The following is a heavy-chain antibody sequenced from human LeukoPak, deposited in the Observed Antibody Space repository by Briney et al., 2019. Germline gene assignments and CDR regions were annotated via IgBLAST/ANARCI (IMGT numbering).Heavy chain of an antibody. CDR3: ARAGVRRDGYKFDY. V-gene: IGHV4-61*02. Sequence: SETLSLTCTVSGGSISSGSYYWSWIRQPAGKGLEWIGRIYTSGSTNYNPSLKSRVTISVDTSKNQFSLKLSSVTAADTAVYYCARAGVRRDGYKFDYWGQGTLVTVSS. J-gene: IGHJ4*02. CDR2: IYTSGST. CDR1: GGSISSGSYY. D-gene: IGHD5-24*01.